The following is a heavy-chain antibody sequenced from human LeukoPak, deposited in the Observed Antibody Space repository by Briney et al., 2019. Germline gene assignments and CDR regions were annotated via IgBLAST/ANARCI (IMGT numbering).Heavy chain of an antibody. CDR3: AKDIAGYYDFWSGYHDYFDD. D-gene: IGHD3-3*01. J-gene: IGHJ4*02. V-gene: IGHV3-43*01. CDR1: GSTFDDYT. CDR2: ISWDGSNT. Sequence: GGSLRLSCAASGSTFDDYTMHWVRQPPGKGLEWVSLISWDGSNTFYSDSVKGRFIISRDNSKNSLYLQMNSLRTEDSALYYCAKDIAGYYDFWSGYHDYFDDWGQGTLVTVSS.